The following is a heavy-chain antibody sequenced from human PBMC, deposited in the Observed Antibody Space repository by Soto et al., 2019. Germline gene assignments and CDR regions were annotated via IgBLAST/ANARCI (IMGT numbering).Heavy chain of an antibody. Sequence: GGSLRLSCAASGFTFSSYWMSWVRQAPGKGLEWVANIKQDGSEKYYVDSVKGRFNISRDNAKNSLYLQMNSLRAEDTAVYYCARENMVSGAWDYYYGMDVWGQGTTVTVSS. D-gene: IGHD3-10*01. J-gene: IGHJ6*02. CDR1: GFTFSSYW. V-gene: IGHV3-7*01. CDR2: IKQDGSEK. CDR3: ARENMVSGAWDYYYGMDV.